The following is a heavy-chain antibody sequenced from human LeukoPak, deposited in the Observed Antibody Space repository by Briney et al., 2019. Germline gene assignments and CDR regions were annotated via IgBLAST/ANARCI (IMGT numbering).Heavy chain of an antibody. CDR1: GFSFSDHW. Sequence: GGSLRLSCAASGFSFSDHWMHWVRQVPGKGPVWVSRIKSDGSWTNDADSVKGRFTISRDNAKNTLYLQMNSLRAEDTAVYYCAKAPGRGSYSNRQKYYFDYWGQGTLVTVSS. CDR3: AKAPGRGSYSNRQKYYFDY. J-gene: IGHJ4*02. D-gene: IGHD1-26*01. CDR2: IKSDGSWT. V-gene: IGHV3-74*01.